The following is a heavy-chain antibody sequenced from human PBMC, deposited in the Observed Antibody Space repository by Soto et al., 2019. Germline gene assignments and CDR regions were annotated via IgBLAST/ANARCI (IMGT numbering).Heavy chain of an antibody. D-gene: IGHD1-7*01. CDR1: GFTFSSYG. J-gene: IGHJ3*02. CDR3: AIQLELLSAFDI. CDR2: IWYDGSNK. Sequence: QVQLVEPGGGVVQPGRSLRLSCAASGFTFSSYGMHWVRQAPGKGLEWVAVIWYDGSNKYYADSVKGRFTISRDNSKNTLYLQMNSLRAEDTAVYYCAIQLELLSAFDIWGQGTMVTVSS. V-gene: IGHV3-33*01.